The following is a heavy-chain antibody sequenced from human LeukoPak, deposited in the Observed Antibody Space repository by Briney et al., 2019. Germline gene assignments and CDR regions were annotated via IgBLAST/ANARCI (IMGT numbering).Heavy chain of an antibody. J-gene: IGHJ4*02. CDR2: INTHSGET. D-gene: IGHD3-3*01. CDR1: GYTFKDFS. CDR3: ARDLKFDGSGYYSPHFDY. Sequence: ASVTVSCRAFGYTFKDFSMHWVRQAPGQGLEWMGWINTHSGETKYGQKFPGRVTMARDTSISTAYVELARLTSDDTAVYYCARDLKFDGSGYYSPHFDYWGQGTLLTFSS. V-gene: IGHV1-2*02.